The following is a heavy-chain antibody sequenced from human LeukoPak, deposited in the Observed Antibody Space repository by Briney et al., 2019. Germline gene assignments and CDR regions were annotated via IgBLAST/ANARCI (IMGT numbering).Heavy chain of an antibody. CDR2: IYTSGST. V-gene: IGHV4-61*02. J-gene: IGHJ6*03. CDR3: ARCYCENSSGWYPHCVRYYYYYMDV. Sequence: PSQTLSLTCTVSGGSISSGYYYWTWIRQPAGKGLEWIGRIYTSGSTNYNPSLKSRVTISVDTSTNQFSLKLSSVTAADTAVYYCARCYCENSSGWYPHCVRYYYYYMDVWGKGTTVTVSS. D-gene: IGHD6-19*01. CDR1: GGSISSGYYY.